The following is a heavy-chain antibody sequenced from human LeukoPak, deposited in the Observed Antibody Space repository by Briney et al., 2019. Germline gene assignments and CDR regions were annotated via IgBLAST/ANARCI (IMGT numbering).Heavy chain of an antibody. D-gene: IGHD3-9*01. CDR3: AKALGRYFDWSPPDY. Sequence: PGGSLRLSCAASGFTFSSYSMNWVRQAPGKGLEWVSSITSTSSCIYYADSVKGRFTISRDNAKNSLYLQMNSLRAEDTAVYYCAKALGRYFDWSPPDYWGQGTLVTVSS. CDR1: GFTFSSYS. CDR2: ITSTSSCI. J-gene: IGHJ4*02. V-gene: IGHV3-21*04.